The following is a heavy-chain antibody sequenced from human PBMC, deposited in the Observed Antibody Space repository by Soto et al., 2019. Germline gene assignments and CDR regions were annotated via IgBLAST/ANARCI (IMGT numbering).Heavy chain of an antibody. CDR2: MSGSSSTT. V-gene: IGHV3-23*01. D-gene: IGHD1-7*01. CDR1: GLTFSNYA. CDR3: AKNQERELPRVIDF. J-gene: IGHJ4*02. Sequence: GGSLRLSCATSGLTFSNYAMIWVGQAPGGGLEWVSSMSGSSSTTYYADSVRGRFTISRDRSKNTLYLQMSSLRAEDTALYYCAKNQERELPRVIDFWGQGTLVTVSS.